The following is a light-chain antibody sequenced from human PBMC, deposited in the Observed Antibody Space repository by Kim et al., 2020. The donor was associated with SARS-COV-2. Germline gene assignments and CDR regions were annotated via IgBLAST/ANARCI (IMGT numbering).Light chain of an antibody. CDR3: QLYGTARYI. CDR2: GTY. Sequence: LSPGEKATLSFKARQSVTSNNCTVFPQKSRQSPKLLIYGTYSRATGIRDRFSGSGSGRVFSLTISSLEPEDCTVYYCQLYGTARYIFCRGTELDI. V-gene: IGKV3-20*01. CDR1: QSVTSNN. J-gene: IGKJ2*01.